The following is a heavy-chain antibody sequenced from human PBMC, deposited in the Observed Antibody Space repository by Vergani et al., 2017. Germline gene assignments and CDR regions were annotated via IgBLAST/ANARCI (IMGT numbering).Heavy chain of an antibody. CDR1: EYSFGNYW. D-gene: IGHD1-1*01. CDR2: IYPADSDT. Sequence: EVELVQSGPEMRKPGESLKIPCKGSEYSFGNYWIGWVRQVPGKGLEWMGIIYPADSDTRYSPSFQGQVTLSADKSISTAFLQWDSLKASDTALYYCARHTTYTDSWGQGTLVTVSS. CDR3: ARHTTYTDS. J-gene: IGHJ4*02. V-gene: IGHV5-51*01.